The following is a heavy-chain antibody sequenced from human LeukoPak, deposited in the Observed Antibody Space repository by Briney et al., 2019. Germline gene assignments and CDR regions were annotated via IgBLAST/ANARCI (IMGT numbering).Heavy chain of an antibody. Sequence: QPGGSLRLSCIVSGFSFSNYWMTWVRQAPGKGLEWMANINQDESETNYVDSVKGRFIISSDNAKNSVFLRMNSLRAEDTAMYYCARVRSPPEDNSNYRPVDQWGQGILVTVSS. CDR2: INQDESET. V-gene: IGHV3-7*03. CDR3: ARVRSPPEDNSNYRPVDQ. CDR1: GFSFSNYW. D-gene: IGHD1-1*01. J-gene: IGHJ4*02.